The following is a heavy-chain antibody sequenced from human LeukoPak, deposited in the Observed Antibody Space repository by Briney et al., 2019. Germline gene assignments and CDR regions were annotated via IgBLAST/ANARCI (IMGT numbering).Heavy chain of an antibody. V-gene: IGHV1-2*02. CDR2: INPNSGGT. Sequence: ASVKVSCKASGYTFTGYYMHWVRQAPGQGLEWMGWINPNSGGTNYAQKFQGRVTKTRDTSISTAYMELSRLRSDDTAVYYCARDYYENLFPAFDIWGQGTMVTVSS. CDR3: ARDYYENLFPAFDI. J-gene: IGHJ3*02. CDR1: GYTFTGYY. D-gene: IGHD3-16*01.